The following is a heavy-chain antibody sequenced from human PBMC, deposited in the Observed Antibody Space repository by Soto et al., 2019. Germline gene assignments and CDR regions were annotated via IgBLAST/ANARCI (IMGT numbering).Heavy chain of an antibody. J-gene: IGHJ4*02. Sequence: PSETLSLTCAVSGGSISSSNWWSWVRQRPGKGLEWIGEIYHSGSTNYNPSLKSRVTISVDKSKNQFSLKLSSVTAADTAVYYCARGTLYDTAMVRFDYWGQGTLVTVPS. CDR1: GGSISSSNW. V-gene: IGHV4-4*02. CDR2: IYHSGST. D-gene: IGHD5-18*01. CDR3: ARGTLYDTAMVRFDY.